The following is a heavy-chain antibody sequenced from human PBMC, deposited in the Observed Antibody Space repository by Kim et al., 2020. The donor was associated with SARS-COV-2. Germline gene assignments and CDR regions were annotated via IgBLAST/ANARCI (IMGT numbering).Heavy chain of an antibody. V-gene: IGHV3-21*01. D-gene: IGHD3-22*01. Sequence: GGSLRLSCAASGFTFSSYSMNWVRQAPGKGLEWVSSISSSSSYIYYADSVKGRFTISRDNAKNSLYLQMNSLRAEDTAVHYCARDHLVEGLTMRAVYYYYGMDVWGQGTTVTVSS. CDR2: ISSSSSYI. J-gene: IGHJ6*02. CDR1: GFTFSSYS. CDR3: ARDHLVEGLTMRAVYYYYGMDV.